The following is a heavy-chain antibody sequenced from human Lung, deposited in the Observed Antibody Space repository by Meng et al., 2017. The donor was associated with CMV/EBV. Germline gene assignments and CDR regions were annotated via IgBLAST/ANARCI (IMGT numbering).Heavy chain of an antibody. Sequence: GGSXRLXCAASGFTFSSYAMTWIRQAPGKGLEWVSATSGCGGGTYYADSVKGRFAISRDNSKNILYLQMNSLRAEDTAVYYCAKECGFSYGCYFDYWGQGXLVTVSS. J-gene: IGHJ4*02. CDR3: AKECGFSYGCYFDY. D-gene: IGHD5-18*01. CDR1: GFTFSSYA. CDR2: TSGCGGGT. V-gene: IGHV3-23*01.